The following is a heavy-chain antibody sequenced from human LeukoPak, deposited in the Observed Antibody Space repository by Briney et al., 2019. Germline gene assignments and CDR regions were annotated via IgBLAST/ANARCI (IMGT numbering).Heavy chain of an antibody. V-gene: IGHV4-34*01. CDR2: INHSGST. J-gene: IGHJ4*02. CDR1: GGSFSGYY. CDR3: ARLIEYSSSIDY. Sequence: SETLSLTCAVYGGSFSGYYWSWIRQPPGKGLEWIGEINHSGSTNYNPSLKSRVTISVDTSKNQFSLNLSSVTAADTAVYYCARLIEYSSSIDYWGQGTLVPVSS. D-gene: IGHD6-6*01.